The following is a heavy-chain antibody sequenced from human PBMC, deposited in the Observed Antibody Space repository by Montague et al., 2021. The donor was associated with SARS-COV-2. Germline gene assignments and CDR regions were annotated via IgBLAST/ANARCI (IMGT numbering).Heavy chain of an antibody. CDR1: GDSIGSSSYY. CDR2: IYHDGNT. Sequence: SETLSLTCTVSGDSIGSSSYYWGWIRQPPGKGLEWIGSIYHDGNTYYNPSLKTRVSLSIDERKNQFSLKFYSVTVADTAVYSCARGHKMGGSGYYYNWGQGILVTVSS. V-gene: IGHV4-39*01. CDR3: ARGHKMGGSGYYYN. J-gene: IGHJ1*01. D-gene: IGHD3-22*01.